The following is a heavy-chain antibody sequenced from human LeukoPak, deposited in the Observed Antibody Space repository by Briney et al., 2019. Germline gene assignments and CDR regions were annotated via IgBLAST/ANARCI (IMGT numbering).Heavy chain of an antibody. V-gene: IGHV1-2*02. Sequence: GASVKVSCKASGYTFTSYDINWVRQATGQGLEWMGWINPNSGGTNYAQKFQGRVTMTRDTSISTAYMELSRLRSDDTAVYYCATSTVTRAPQGYWGQGTLVTVSS. CDR2: INPNSGGT. CDR1: GYTFTSYD. CDR3: ATSTVTRAPQGY. D-gene: IGHD4-17*01. J-gene: IGHJ4*02.